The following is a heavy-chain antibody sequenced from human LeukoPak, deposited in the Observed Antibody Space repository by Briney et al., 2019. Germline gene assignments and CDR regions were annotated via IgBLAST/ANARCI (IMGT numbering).Heavy chain of an antibody. V-gene: IGHV1-46*01. CDR3: ARGAQSPRGRFDP. J-gene: IGHJ5*02. D-gene: IGHD3-16*01. CDR1: GYTFTSYY. Sequence: ASVNVSCKASGYTFTSYYMHWVRQAPGQGLEWMGIINPSGGSTTYAQKFQGRVTITRDTSTSTVYMELSSLRSEDTAVYYCARGAQSPRGRFDPWGQGTLVTVSS. CDR2: INPSGGST.